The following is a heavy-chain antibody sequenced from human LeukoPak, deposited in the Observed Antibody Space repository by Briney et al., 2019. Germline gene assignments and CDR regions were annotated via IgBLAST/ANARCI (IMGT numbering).Heavy chain of an antibody. V-gene: IGHV3-74*01. CDR1: GFTFSGYW. Sequence: GGSLRLSCAASGFTFSGYWMHWVRQAPGKGLVWVSRINNDGSITRYADSVQGRFTISRDNAKNTLYLQMNRLRAEDTAVYYCASLSDTAMVRLDYWGQGTLVTVSS. J-gene: IGHJ4*02. CDR3: ASLSDTAMVRLDY. D-gene: IGHD5-18*01. CDR2: INNDGSIT.